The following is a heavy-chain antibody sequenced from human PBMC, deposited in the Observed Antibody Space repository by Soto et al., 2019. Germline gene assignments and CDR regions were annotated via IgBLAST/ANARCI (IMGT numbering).Heavy chain of an antibody. Sequence: SETLSLTCTFSGGSISSGGYYWSWIRQLPGKGLEWIGYIYNSESTFYNPSLKSRVSISADTSKNQFSLRLSSVTAADTAVYYCAQGGKPDMYYYYYGMDVWGQGTTVTVSS. V-gene: IGHV4-31*03. CDR3: AQGGKPDMYYYYYGMDV. D-gene: IGHD2-15*01. J-gene: IGHJ6*02. CDR2: IYNSEST. CDR1: GGSISSGGYY.